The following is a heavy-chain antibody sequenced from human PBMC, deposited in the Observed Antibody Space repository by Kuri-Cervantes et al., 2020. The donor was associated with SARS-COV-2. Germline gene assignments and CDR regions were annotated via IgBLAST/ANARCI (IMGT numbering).Heavy chain of an antibody. CDR1: GFTFSSSD. V-gene: IGHV3-19*01. CDR2: VSWNGSRT. Sequence: GESLKISCAASGFTFSSSDMNWVRQAPGKGLEWVSGVSWNGSRTHYADSVKGRFIISRDNSRNFLYQQMNSLRPEDMAVYYCASLAAAGSFDYWGQGTLVTVSS. J-gene: IGHJ4*02. D-gene: IGHD6-13*01. CDR3: ASLAAAGSFDY.